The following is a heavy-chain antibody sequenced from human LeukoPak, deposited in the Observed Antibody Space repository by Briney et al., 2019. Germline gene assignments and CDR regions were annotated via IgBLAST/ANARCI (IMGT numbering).Heavy chain of an antibody. V-gene: IGHV3-74*01. J-gene: IGHJ3*02. CDR2: LNSDGSST. CDR3: ARDISDAFDI. CDR1: GFTFSTYW. D-gene: IGHD3-9*01. Sequence: PGGSLRLSCAASGFTFSTYWMHWVRQAPGKGLVWVSCLNSDGSSTSYADSVKGRFTISRDNAKNTLYLQMNSLRAEDTAVYYCARDISDAFDIWGQGTMVTVSS.